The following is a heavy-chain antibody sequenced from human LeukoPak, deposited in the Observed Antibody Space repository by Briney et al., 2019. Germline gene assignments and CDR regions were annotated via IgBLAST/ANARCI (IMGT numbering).Heavy chain of an antibody. Sequence: PGGSLRLSCAASGFTFSSYAMHWVRQAPGKGLEWAANIKQDGSEKYYVDSVKGRFTISRDNAKNSLYLQMNSLRAEDTAVYYCASAVAGTIDYWGQGTLVTVSS. V-gene: IGHV3-7*01. CDR2: IKQDGSEK. CDR1: GFTFSSYA. J-gene: IGHJ4*02. CDR3: ASAVAGTIDY. D-gene: IGHD6-19*01.